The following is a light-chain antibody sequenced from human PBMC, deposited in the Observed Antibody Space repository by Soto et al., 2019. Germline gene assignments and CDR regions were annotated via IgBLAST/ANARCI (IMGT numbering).Light chain of an antibody. CDR2: DAS. J-gene: IGKJ1*01. CDR3: QQYNSYSRT. Sequence: EIQMTQSPSTLSASVGDRVTITCRASQSISSWLAWYQQKPGKAPKLLIYDASSLESGVPSRFSGSGSGTEFTLTISSLQPDDFATYYCQQYNSYSRTFGQGTKVDXK. CDR1: QSISSW. V-gene: IGKV1-5*01.